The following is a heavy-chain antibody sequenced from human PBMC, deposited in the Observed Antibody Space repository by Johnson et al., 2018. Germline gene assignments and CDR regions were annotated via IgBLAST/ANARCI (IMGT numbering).Heavy chain of an antibody. V-gene: IGHV3-72*01. D-gene: IGHD3-10*02. CDR2: VRDKSNSYTT. CDR3: VCCSGITYPYFQK. Sequence: VQLVESGGGLVQPGRSLRLSCAASGFTFSDHYMDWVRQAPGKGLEWVGRVRDKSNSYTTEYAASVKGRFTISRDDSQNSLDLQMNSLKTEDTAVYHCVCCSGITYPYFQKWGQGSLVTVSS. CDR1: GFTFSDHY. J-gene: IGHJ1*01.